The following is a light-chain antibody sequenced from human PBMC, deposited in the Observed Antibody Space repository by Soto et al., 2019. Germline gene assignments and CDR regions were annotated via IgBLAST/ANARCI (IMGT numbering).Light chain of an antibody. CDR3: QQYNDWPLT. V-gene: IGKV3-15*01. CDR2: GAS. J-gene: IGKJ4*01. Sequence: EKVMTQSPAALSVSPGERATLSCRASQSVNSNLAWYQQKAGQAPRLLLYGASIRATGIPARFSGSASGTEFTLTISSLQSEESAVYYCQQYNDWPLTFGGGTKVEIK. CDR1: QSVNSN.